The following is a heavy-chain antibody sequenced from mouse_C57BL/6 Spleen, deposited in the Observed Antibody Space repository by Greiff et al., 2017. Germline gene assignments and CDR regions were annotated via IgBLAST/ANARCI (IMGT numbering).Heavy chain of an antibody. J-gene: IGHJ4*01. CDR2: ISSGRSTI. Sequence: EVHLVESGGGLVKPGGSLKLSCAASGFTFSDYGMHWVRQAPEKGLEWVAYISSGRSTIYYAATVKGRFTISRDNAKNTLFLQMTSLRSEDTTMYYCARDIHYAMDYWGQGTSVTVSS. CDR3: ARDIHYAMDY. CDR1: GFTFSDYG. V-gene: IGHV5-17*01.